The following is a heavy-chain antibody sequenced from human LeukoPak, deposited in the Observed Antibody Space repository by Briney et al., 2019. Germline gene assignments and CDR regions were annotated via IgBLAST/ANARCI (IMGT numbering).Heavy chain of an antibody. CDR2: ISGSGGGT. D-gene: IGHD2-2*01. CDR1: GFTFSGYG. V-gene: IGHV3-23*01. Sequence: GGSLRLSCAASGFTFSGYGMNWVRQAPGKGLEWVSAISGSGGGTYYADSVKGRFTISRDNSKSTLYLQMNSLRAEDTAIYYCAKYTSRVWFDPWGQGTLVTVSS. J-gene: IGHJ5*02. CDR3: AKYTSRVWFDP.